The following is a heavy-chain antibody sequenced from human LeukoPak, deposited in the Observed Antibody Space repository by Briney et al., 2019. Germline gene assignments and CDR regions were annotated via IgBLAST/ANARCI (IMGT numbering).Heavy chain of an antibody. J-gene: IGHJ4*02. CDR3: AKGRRGYSYGHFDY. CDR2: ISGSGGST. V-gene: IGHV3-23*01. D-gene: IGHD5-18*01. CDR1: GFTFSSYG. Sequence: PGGSLRLSCAASGFTFSSYGMSWVRQAPGKGLEWVSAISGSGGSTYYADSVKGRFTISRDNSKNTLYLQMNSLRAEDTAVYYCAKGRRGYSYGHFDYWGQGTLVTVSS.